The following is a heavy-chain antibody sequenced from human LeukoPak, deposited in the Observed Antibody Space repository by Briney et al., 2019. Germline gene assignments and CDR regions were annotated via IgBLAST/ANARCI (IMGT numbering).Heavy chain of an antibody. D-gene: IGHD2-15*01. CDR2: INAGNGNT. V-gene: IGHV1-3*01. CDR1: GYTFTSYA. CDR3: ARDRLGYCSGGSCYLLDP. J-gene: IGHJ5*02. Sequence: ASVKVSCKASGYTFTSYAMHWVRQAPGQRLEWMGWINAGNGNTKYSQKFQGRVTITRDTSASTAYMELSSLRSEDTAVYYCARDRLGYCSGGSCYLLDPWGQGTLVTVSS.